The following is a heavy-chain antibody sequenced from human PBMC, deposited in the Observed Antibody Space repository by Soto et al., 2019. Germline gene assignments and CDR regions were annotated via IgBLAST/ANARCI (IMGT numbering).Heavy chain of an antibody. V-gene: IGHV3-21*01. J-gene: IGHJ5*02. CDR2: ITTSSAYI. CDR1: GFTFNTYD. D-gene: IGHD2-21*01. Sequence: EVQLVESGGGLVQPGGSLRISCAASGFTFNTYDMNWVRQAPGKGLEWVSSITTSSAYIYYADSLKGRITISRDNAKNSLFLQMNSLRAEDTAVYYCVRSGTARLLRHSWFDTWGQGTLVTVSS. CDR3: VRSGTARLLRHSWFDT.